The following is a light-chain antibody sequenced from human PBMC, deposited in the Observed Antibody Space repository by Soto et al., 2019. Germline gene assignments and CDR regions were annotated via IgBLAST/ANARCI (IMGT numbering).Light chain of an antibody. V-gene: IGKV1-6*01. CDR1: QSISSY. CDR3: LQDYNYPGT. Sequence: IQMTQSPSSLSASVGDRVTITCRASQSISSYLNWYQQRPGKAPKLLIYATSTLQSEVPSRFSGSGSGTDFTLTISSLQPEDFATYYCLQDYNYPGTFGQGTKVDI. CDR2: ATS. J-gene: IGKJ1*01.